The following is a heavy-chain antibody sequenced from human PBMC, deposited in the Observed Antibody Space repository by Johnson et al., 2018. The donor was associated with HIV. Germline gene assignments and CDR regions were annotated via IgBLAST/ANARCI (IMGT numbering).Heavy chain of an antibody. CDR2: LKSKVDGGTT. CDR3: TTEGDAFDI. J-gene: IGHJ3*02. CDR1: GFPFSNAW. Sequence: EVQLVESGGGLVKPGGSLRLSCRASGFPFSNAWMNWVSQAPGKGLEWVGRLKSKVDGGTTDYAAPVKDRFTISRDDSKNTLYLQMSSLRTEDAAVYYCTTEGDAFDIWGQGTMVTVSS. V-gene: IGHV3-15*01.